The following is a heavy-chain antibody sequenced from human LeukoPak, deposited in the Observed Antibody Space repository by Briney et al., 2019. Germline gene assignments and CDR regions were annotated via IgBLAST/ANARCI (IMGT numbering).Heavy chain of an antibody. CDR1: GASISSSDYY. CDR2: IYYGGST. J-gene: IGHJ4*02. D-gene: IGHD3-3*02. V-gene: IGHV4-39*01. Sequence: SETLSLTCTVSGASISSSDYYWGWIRQPPGKGLEWIESIYYGGSTYYNPSLRSRVTISVDTSQNQFSLKLRSVTAADTAIYCCARLGHYWSVIDYWGQGTLVTVSS. CDR3: ARLGHYWSVIDY.